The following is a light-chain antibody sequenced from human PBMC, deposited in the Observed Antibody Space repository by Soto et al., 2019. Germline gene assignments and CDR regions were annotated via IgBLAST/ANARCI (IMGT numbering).Light chain of an antibody. V-gene: IGKV3-15*01. CDR3: QQYNNWPPRGT. CDR1: QSVSSN. CDR2: GAS. Sequence: EIVMTQSPATLSVSPWERATLSCRASQSVSSNLAWYQQKPGQAPRLLIYGASTRATGIPARFSGSGSGTEFTLTISSLQSVDFAVYSCQQYNNWPPRGTFGGGTKVDI. J-gene: IGKJ4*01.